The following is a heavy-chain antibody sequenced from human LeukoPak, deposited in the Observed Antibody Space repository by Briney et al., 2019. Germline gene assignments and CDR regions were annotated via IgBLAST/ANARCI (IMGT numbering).Heavy chain of an antibody. CDR1: GFTFSSYW. D-gene: IGHD2-21*02. Sequence: PGGSLRLSCAASGFTFSSYWMHWVRQAPGKGLEWVSAISGSGGSTYYADSVKGRFTISRDNSKNTLYLQMNSLRAEDTAVYYCAKDLAVVVTAPGQYYFDYWGQGTLVTVSS. J-gene: IGHJ4*02. CDR3: AKDLAVVVTAPGQYYFDY. CDR2: ISGSGGST. V-gene: IGHV3-23*01.